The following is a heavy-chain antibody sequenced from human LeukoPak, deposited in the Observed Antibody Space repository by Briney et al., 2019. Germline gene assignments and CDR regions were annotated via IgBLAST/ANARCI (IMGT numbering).Heavy chain of an antibody. D-gene: IGHD4-17*01. CDR1: GGSFSGYY. Sequence: SETLSLTCAVYGGSFSGYYWSWIRHPPGKGLECIGYISYIGSTNYNPSLKSRVTISIDTSKNQFSLKLSSVTAADTAVYYCARDVVTVTKGFDIWGQGTMVSVSS. J-gene: IGHJ3*02. CDR2: ISYIGST. CDR3: ARDVVTVTKGFDI. V-gene: IGHV4-34*01.